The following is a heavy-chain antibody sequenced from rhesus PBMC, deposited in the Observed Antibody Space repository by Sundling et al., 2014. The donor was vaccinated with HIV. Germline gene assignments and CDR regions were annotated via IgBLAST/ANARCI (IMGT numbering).Heavy chain of an antibody. V-gene: IGHV4-127*01. CDR3: ARGDSNYGFDS. CDR1: GYSINSGYA. D-gene: IGHD4-23*01. Sequence: QVQLQESGPGLVKPSETLSLTCAVSGYSINSGYAWIWIRQPPGRAEWIGYIGGSSGTSNYNPSLKSRVSISKDTSNNQFSLKLRSVTAADTAVYYCARGDSNYGFDSWGQGSSSPSPQ. CDR2: IGGSSGTS. J-gene: IGHJ6*01.